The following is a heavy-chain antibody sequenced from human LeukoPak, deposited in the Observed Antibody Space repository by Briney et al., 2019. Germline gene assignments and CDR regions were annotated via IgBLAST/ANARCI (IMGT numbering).Heavy chain of an antibody. CDR2: INPNSGGT. CDR3: ARSSREYQLPAWRV. CDR1: GYTFTGCY. D-gene: IGHD2-2*01. Sequence: ASVKVSRKASGYTFTGCYMHWVRQAPGQGLEWMGWINPNSGGTNYAQKFQGRVTMTRDTSISTAYMELSRLRSDDTAVYYCARSSREYQLPAWRVWGQGTLVTVSS. V-gene: IGHV1-2*02. J-gene: IGHJ4*02.